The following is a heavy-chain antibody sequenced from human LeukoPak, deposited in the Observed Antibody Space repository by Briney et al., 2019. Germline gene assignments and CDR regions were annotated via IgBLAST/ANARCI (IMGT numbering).Heavy chain of an antibody. Sequence: SQTLSLTCAVSGGSISSGGYSWSWIRQPPGKGLEWIGYIYYSGSTNYNPSLKSRVTISVDTSKNQFSLKLSSVTAADTAVYYCARNRDNHYYDSSGYLDAFDIWGQGTMVTVSS. CDR1: GGSISSGGYS. CDR2: IYYSGST. V-gene: IGHV4-30-2*02. CDR3: ARNRDNHYYDSSGYLDAFDI. J-gene: IGHJ3*02. D-gene: IGHD3-22*01.